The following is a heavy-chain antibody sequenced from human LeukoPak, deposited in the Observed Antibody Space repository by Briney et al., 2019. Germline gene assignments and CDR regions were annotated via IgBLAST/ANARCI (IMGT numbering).Heavy chain of an antibody. CDR2: ISGSGGST. CDR3: AKTPKIRGVSNFDY. D-gene: IGHD3-10*01. J-gene: IGHJ4*02. V-gene: IGHV3-23*01. Sequence: PGGSLRLSCAASGFTFSSYAVSWVRQAPGEGLEWVSGISGSGGSTYYADSVKGRFTISRDNSKNTLYLQMNSLRTEDTAVYYCAKTPKIRGVSNFDYWGQGTLVTVTS. CDR1: GFTFSSYA.